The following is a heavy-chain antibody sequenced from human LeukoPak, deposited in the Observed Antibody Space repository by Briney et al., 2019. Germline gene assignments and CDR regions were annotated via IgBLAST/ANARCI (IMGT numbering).Heavy chain of an antibody. J-gene: IGHJ4*02. D-gene: IGHD3-22*01. CDR1: GFSLSTSGMC. Sequence: ESGPTLVNPTQTLTLTCTFSGFSLSTSGMCVSWIRQPPGKALEWLARIDWDDDKYYSTSLKTRLTISKETSKNQVVLTMTNMDPVDTATYYCARTAYYYDSSGYLTFFDYWGQGTLVTVSS. CDR3: ARTAYYYDSSGYLTFFDY. CDR2: IDWDDDK. V-gene: IGHV2-70*11.